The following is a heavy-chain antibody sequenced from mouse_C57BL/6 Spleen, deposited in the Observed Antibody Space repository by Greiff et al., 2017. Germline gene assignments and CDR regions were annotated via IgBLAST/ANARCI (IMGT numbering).Heavy chain of an antibody. V-gene: IGHV5-17*01. Sequence: EVHLVESGGGLVKPGGSLKLSCAASGFTFSDYGMHWVRQAPEKGLEWVAYISSGSSTIYYADTVKGRFTISRDNAKNTLFLQMTSLRSEDTAMYYCARWILYYSNYGYFDVWGTGTTVTVAS. CDR2: ISSGSSTI. D-gene: IGHD2-5*01. J-gene: IGHJ1*03. CDR1: GFTFSDYG. CDR3: ARWILYYSNYGYFDV.